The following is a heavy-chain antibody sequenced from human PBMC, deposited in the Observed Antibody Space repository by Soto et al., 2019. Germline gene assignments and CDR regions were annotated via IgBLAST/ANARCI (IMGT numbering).Heavy chain of an antibody. CDR2: TYYRSKWYN. Sequence: PSQTLSLTCAISGDSVSSNSVAWNWIRQSPSRGLEWLGRTYYRSKWYNDYAVSVKSRITINPDTSKNQFSLQLNSVTPEDTAVYYCARELPRLWFGAFQHWGQGTLVTVSS. CDR3: ARELPRLWFGAFQH. D-gene: IGHD3-10*01. V-gene: IGHV6-1*01. J-gene: IGHJ1*01. CDR1: GDSVSSNSVA.